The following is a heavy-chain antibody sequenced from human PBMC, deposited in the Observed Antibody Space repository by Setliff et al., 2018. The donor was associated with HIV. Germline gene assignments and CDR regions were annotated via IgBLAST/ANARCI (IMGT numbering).Heavy chain of an antibody. D-gene: IGHD6-13*01. CDR3: ARVYTSSWYVTTQRTKEYFYH. CDR1: GGSIKSSSYY. J-gene: IGHJ1*01. CDR2: IYYSGNT. V-gene: IGHV4-39*07. Sequence: SETLSLTCTVSGGSIKSSSYYWGWIRQPPGKGLEWIGSIYYSGNTYYNPSLKSRVTISEDTSRNQFSLRLNSLTAADTAIYYYARVYTSSWYVTTQRTKEYFYHWGQGTLVTVSS.